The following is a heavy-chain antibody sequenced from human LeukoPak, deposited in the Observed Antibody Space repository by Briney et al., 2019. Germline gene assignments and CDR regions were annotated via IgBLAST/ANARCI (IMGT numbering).Heavy chain of an antibody. J-gene: IGHJ2*01. CDR3: ARHLAATSLFGGSGWYFDL. CDR1: GGSISTYF. CDR2: VHHIGNT. Sequence: PSETLSLTCTVSGGSISTYFWSWIRQPPGKGLEWIGYVHHIGNTNYNPSLRSRVTISEDTSENQMSLRLSSVTAADTAVYYCARHLAATSLFGGSGWYFDLWGRGTLVTDSS. V-gene: IGHV4-59*01. D-gene: IGHD3-3*01.